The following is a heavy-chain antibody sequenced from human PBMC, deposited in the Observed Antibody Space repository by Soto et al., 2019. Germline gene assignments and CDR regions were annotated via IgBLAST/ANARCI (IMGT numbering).Heavy chain of an antibody. CDR3: ARVVASRSCDAFDI. Sequence: GGSLRLSCAASGFTFSSYAMHWVCQAPGKGLEWVAVISYDGSNKYYADSVKGRFTISRDNSKNTLYLQMNSLRAEDTAVYYCARVVASRSCDAFDIWGQGTMVTVSS. CDR2: ISYDGSNK. D-gene: IGHD2-15*01. V-gene: IGHV3-30-3*01. CDR1: GFTFSSYA. J-gene: IGHJ3*02.